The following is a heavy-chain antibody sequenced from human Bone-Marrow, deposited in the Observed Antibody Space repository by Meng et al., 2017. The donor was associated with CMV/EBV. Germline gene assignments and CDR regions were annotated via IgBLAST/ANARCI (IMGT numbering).Heavy chain of an antibody. CDR1: GFTFSDYY. CDR3: AKEIRDYPFDY. D-gene: IGHD3-16*01. Sequence: SCAASGFTFSDYYMSWIPQAPGKGLEWVSYISSSGSTIYYADSVKGRFTISRDNAKNSLYLQMNSLRAEDTAVYYCAKEIRDYPFDYWGQGTLVTVSS. CDR2: ISSSGSTI. J-gene: IGHJ4*02. V-gene: IGHV3-11*04.